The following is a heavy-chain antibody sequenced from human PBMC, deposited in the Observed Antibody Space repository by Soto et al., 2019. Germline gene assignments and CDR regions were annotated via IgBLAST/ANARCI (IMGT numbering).Heavy chain of an antibody. Sequence: ASVKVSCKASGYTFTSYYMHWVRQAPGQGLEWMGIINPSGGSTSYAQKFQGRVTMTRDTSTSTVYMELSSLRSEDTAVYYCARVGDDILTGYLSVDYGMDVWGQGTTVTSP. CDR2: INPSGGST. J-gene: IGHJ6*02. V-gene: IGHV1-46*01. CDR1: GYTFTSYY. D-gene: IGHD3-9*01. CDR3: ARVGDDILTGYLSVDYGMDV.